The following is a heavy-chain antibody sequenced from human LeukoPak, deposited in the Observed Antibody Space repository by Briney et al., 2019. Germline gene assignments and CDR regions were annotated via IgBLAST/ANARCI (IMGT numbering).Heavy chain of an antibody. J-gene: IGHJ4*02. D-gene: IGHD3-9*01. V-gene: IGHV4-38-2*01. Sequence: SETLSLTCAVSGYSISRGYYWGWIRQPPGKGLEWVGSIYHSGSTYYNPSLNSRVTISVDTSKNQLSLKLSSVTAADTAVYYCARVYYDILTAENYYFDYWGQGTLVTVSS. CDR1: GYSISRGYY. CDR3: ARVYYDILTAENYYFDY. CDR2: IYHSGST.